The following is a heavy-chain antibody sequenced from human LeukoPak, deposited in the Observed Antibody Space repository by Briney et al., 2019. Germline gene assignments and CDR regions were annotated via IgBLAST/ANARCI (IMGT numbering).Heavy chain of an antibody. V-gene: IGHV4-4*07. CDR3: ARTRYGSRGAFDY. J-gene: IGHJ4*02. D-gene: IGHD3-10*01. Sequence: PSETLSLTCTVSGGSISSYYWSWIRQPAGKGLEWIGRMYTSGRANYNPSLKSRVTILVDTSKNQFFLKLSSVTAADTAVYYCARTRYGSRGAFDYWGQGTLVTVSS. CDR1: GGSISSYY. CDR2: MYTSGRA.